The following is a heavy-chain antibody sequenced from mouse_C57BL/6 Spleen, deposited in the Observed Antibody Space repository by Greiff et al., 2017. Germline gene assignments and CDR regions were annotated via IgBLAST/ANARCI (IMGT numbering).Heavy chain of an antibody. V-gene: IGHV1-82*01. CDR3: ARYGSSQYYYAMDD. CDR1: GYAFSSSW. CDR2: IYPGDGDT. D-gene: IGHD1-1*01. Sequence: QVQLQQSGPELVKPGASVKISCKASGYAFSSSWMNWVKQRPGKGLEWIGRIYPGDGDTNYNGKFKGKATLTADKSSSTAYMQLSSLTSEDSAVYYCARYGSSQYYYAMDDWGQGTSVTVSS. J-gene: IGHJ4*01.